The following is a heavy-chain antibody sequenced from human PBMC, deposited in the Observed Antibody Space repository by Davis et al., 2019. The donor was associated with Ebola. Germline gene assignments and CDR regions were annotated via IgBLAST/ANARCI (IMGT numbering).Heavy chain of an antibody. CDR2: IRSKANSYAT. D-gene: IGHD6-13*01. V-gene: IGHV3-73*01. J-gene: IGHJ4*02. CDR1: GFTFSGSA. CDR3: TRLHSSSWDYGY. Sequence: GESLKISCAASGFTFSGSAMHWVRQASGKGLEWVGRIRSKANSYATAYAASVKGRFTISRDDSKNTAYLQMNSLKTEDTAVYYCTRLHSSSWDYGYWGQGTLVTVSS.